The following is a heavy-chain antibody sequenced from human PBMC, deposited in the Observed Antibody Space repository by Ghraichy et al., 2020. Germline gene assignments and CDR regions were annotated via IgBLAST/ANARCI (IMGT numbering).Heavy chain of an antibody. CDR2: IYYTGST. CDR3: AREGKYKAFDY. D-gene: IGHD1-1*01. J-gene: IGHJ4*02. Sequence: SETLSLTCSVSGGSVSNYHWSWIRQPPGKGLEWIGYIYYTGSTDYNSSLESRVTMSVDTPKNQFSLKLNSMTAADTAVYYCAREGKYKAFDYWGQGILVTVSS. CDR1: GGSVSNYH. V-gene: IGHV4-59*02.